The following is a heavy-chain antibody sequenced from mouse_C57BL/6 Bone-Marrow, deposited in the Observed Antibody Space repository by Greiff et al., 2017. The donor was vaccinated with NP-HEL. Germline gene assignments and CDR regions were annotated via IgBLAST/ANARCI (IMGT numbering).Heavy chain of an antibody. V-gene: IGHV1-54*01. CDR2: INPGSGGT. CDR3: ARFDYDASYAMDY. Sequence: VQLQQSGAELVRPGTSVKVSCKASGYAFTNYLIEWVKQRPGQGLEWIGVINPGSGGTNYNEKFKGKATLTADKSSSTAYMQLISLTSEDSAVYFCARFDYDASYAMDYWGQGTSVTVSS. CDR1: GYAFTNYL. D-gene: IGHD2-4*01. J-gene: IGHJ4*01.